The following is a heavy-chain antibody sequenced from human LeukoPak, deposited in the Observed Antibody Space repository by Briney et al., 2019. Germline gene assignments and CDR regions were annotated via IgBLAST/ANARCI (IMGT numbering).Heavy chain of an antibody. Sequence: GGSLRLSCAASGFTFSSFAMSWVRQAPGKGLEWVSAISGGGGSTYYADSVKGRFTISRDNSKNTLYLQMNSLRAEDTAVYYCAKRDRIIVTSTYYYYMDVWGKGTTVTVSS. D-gene: IGHD5-12*01. V-gene: IGHV3-23*01. CDR3: AKRDRIIVTSTYYYYMDV. CDR1: GFTFSSFA. CDR2: ISGGGGST. J-gene: IGHJ6*03.